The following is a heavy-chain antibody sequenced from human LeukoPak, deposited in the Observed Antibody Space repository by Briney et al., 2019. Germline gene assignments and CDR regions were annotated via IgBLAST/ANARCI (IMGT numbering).Heavy chain of an antibody. J-gene: IGHJ4*02. CDR3: ARLSATVPTALDY. V-gene: IGHV4-59*08. CDR2: IYYSGST. D-gene: IGHD4-17*01. CDR1: GGSISSYY. Sequence: SETLSLTCTVSGGSISSYYWSWIRQPPGKGLEWIGYIYYSGSTNYNPSLKSRVTISVDTSKNQFSLKLSSVTAADTAVYYCARLSATVPTALDYWGQGTLVTVSS.